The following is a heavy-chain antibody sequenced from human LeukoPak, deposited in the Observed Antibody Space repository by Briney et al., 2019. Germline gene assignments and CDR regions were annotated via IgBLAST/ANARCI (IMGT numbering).Heavy chain of an antibody. J-gene: IGHJ4*02. CDR3: ARVTRRVVITTPPDY. D-gene: IGHD3-22*01. V-gene: IGHV3-23*01. Sequence: GGSLRLSCAASGLTFNIYAMSWVRQTPEKGLEWVSAISGTGNDAYYADSVKGRFTISRDNSKSTLYLHMDSLRAEDTAVYYCARVTRRVVITTPPDYWGQGTLVTVSS. CDR2: ISGTGNDA. CDR1: GLTFNIYA.